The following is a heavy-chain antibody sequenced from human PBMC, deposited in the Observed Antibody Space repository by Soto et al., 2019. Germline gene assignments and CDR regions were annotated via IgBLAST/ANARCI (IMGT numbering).Heavy chain of an antibody. D-gene: IGHD2-15*01. CDR2: ISYSGST. V-gene: IGHV4-30-4*01. Sequence: QVQLQESGPGLVKPSQTLSLTCTVSGGSISSGNYYWSWIRQPPGKGLEWIGFISYSGSTYYSTSLKSRVTISLDTCKTQLPLNLSFVTAADTSVYYCAAMGTPASGLYFVDYWGQGSLVTVSS. CDR1: GGSISSGNYY. CDR3: AAMGTPASGLYFVDY. J-gene: IGHJ4*02.